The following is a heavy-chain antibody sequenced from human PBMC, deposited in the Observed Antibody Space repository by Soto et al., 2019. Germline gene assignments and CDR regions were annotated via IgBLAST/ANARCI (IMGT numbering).Heavy chain of an antibody. Sequence: ASVKGSCKASGYTFTSYGISWVRQATGQGLEWMGWISAYNGNTNYAQKLQGRVTMTTDTSTSTAYMELRSLRSDDTAVYYCARNDIAVAGGPPFDYWGQGALVTVSS. V-gene: IGHV1-18*01. CDR2: ISAYNGNT. J-gene: IGHJ4*02. CDR1: GYTFTSYG. CDR3: ARNDIAVAGGPPFDY. D-gene: IGHD6-19*01.